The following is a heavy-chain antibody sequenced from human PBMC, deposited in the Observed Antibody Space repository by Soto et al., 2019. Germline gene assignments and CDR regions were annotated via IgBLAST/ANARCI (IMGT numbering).Heavy chain of an antibody. CDR3: ARQGPVLLWFGDLTPFDY. CDR1: GGSISSSSYY. V-gene: IGHV4-39*01. D-gene: IGHD3-10*01. CDR2: IYYSGST. J-gene: IGHJ4*02. Sequence: SETLSLTCTVSGGSISSSSYYWGWIRQPPGKGLEWIGSIYYSGSTYYNTSLKSRLTRSAATSKNQFSLKRSSVTAADTAVYYFARQGPVLLWFGDLTPFDYWGQGTLVTVSS.